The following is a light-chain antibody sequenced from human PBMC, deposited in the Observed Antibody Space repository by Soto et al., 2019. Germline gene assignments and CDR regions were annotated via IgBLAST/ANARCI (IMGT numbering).Light chain of an antibody. V-gene: IGLV2-14*03. Sequence: QSSLTQPASVSGSPGQSITISCTGTSSDVGGYNYVSWCQHHPGKAPKLKIYDVNNRPSGVSNRFSGSKSGNTASLTISGLQAEDEADYYCSSYTGRSTLLVFSGGTKLTVL. CDR2: DVN. CDR3: SSYTGRSTLLV. CDR1: SSDVGGYNY. J-gene: IGLJ2*01.